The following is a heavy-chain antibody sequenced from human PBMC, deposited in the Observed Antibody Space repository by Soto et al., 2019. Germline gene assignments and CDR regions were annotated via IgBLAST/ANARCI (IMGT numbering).Heavy chain of an antibody. CDR3: ARAALTGDGFDY. D-gene: IGHD7-27*01. V-gene: IGHV3-21*01. CDR2: ISSSSSYI. J-gene: IGHJ4*02. Sequence: EVPLVESGGGLVKPGGSLRLSCAASGFTFSSYSMNWVRQAPGKGLEWVSSISSSSSYIYYADSVKGRFTISRDNAKNSLYLQMNSLRAEDTAVYYWARAALTGDGFDYWGQGTLVTVSS. CDR1: GFTFSSYS.